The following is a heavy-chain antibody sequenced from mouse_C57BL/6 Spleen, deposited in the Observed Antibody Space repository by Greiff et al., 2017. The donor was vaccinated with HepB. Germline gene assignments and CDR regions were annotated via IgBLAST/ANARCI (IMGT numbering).Heavy chain of an antibody. CDR1: GYTFTSYW. D-gene: IGHD1-1*01. CDR3: ARLTTVVATPAWFAY. V-gene: IGHV1-64*01. Sequence: VQLQQPGAELVKPGASVKLSCKASGYTFTSYWMHWVKQRPGQGLEWIGMIHPNSGSTNYNEKFKSKATLTVDKSSSTAYMQLSSLTSEDSAVYYCARLTTVVATPAWFAYWGQGTLVTVSA. CDR2: IHPNSGST. J-gene: IGHJ3*01.